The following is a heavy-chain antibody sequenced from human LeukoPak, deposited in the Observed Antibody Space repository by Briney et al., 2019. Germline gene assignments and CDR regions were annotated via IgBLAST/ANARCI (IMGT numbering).Heavy chain of an antibody. Sequence: GASVKVSCKASGYTFTSYGISWVRQAPGQGLEWMGRIIPILGIANYAQKFQGRVTITADKSTSTAYMELSSLRSEDTAVYYCARAPYYYDSSGYSDWFDPWGQGTLVTVSS. CDR1: GYTFTSYG. CDR2: IIPILGIA. CDR3: ARAPYYYDSSGYSDWFDP. D-gene: IGHD3-22*01. V-gene: IGHV1-69*04. J-gene: IGHJ5*02.